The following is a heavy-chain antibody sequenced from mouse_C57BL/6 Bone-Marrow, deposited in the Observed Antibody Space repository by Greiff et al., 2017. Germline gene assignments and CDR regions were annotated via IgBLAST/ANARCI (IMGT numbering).Heavy chain of an antibody. D-gene: IGHD2-2*01. J-gene: IGHJ3*01. Sequence: DVHLVESGGDLVKPGGSLKLSCAASGFTFSSYGMSWVRQTPDQRLEWVATSSSSGSYTYYPDSVKGRFTISRDNAKNTLYLQMSSLKSEDTAMYYCARRRLDWFAYWGQGTLVTVSA. CDR1: GFTFSSYG. V-gene: IGHV5-6*01. CDR3: ARRRLDWFAY. CDR2: SSSSGSYT.